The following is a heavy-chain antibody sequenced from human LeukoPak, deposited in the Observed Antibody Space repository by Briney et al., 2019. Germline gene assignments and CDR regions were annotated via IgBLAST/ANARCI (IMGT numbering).Heavy chain of an antibody. D-gene: IGHD3-22*01. CDR2: IIPIFGTA. CDR1: GGTFSSYA. J-gene: IGHJ6*03. V-gene: IGHV1-69*05. CDR3: ARAEYYDSSGYLGYYYYYMDV. Sequence: SVKVSCKASGGTFSSYAISWVRQAPGQGLEWMGGIIPIFGTANYAQKFQGRVTITTDESTSTAYMELSSLRSEDTAVYYRARAEYYDSSGYLGYYYYYMDVWSKGTTVTVSS.